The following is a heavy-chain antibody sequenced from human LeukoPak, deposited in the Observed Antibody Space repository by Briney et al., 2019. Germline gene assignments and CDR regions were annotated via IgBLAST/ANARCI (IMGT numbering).Heavy chain of an antibody. D-gene: IGHD6-13*01. J-gene: IGHJ3*02. CDR3: ARVTRAAAGTLDAFDI. CDR2: MNPNSGNT. V-gene: IGHV1-8*03. CDR1: GYTFTSYD. Sequence: ASVKVSCKASGYTFTSYDINWVRQATGQGLEWMGWMNPNSGNTGYAQKFQGRVTITRNTSISTAYMELSSLRSEDTAVYYCARVTRAAAGTLDAFDIWGQGTMVTVSS.